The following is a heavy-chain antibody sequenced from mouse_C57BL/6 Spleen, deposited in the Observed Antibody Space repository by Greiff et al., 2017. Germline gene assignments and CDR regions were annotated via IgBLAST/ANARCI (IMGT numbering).Heavy chain of an antibody. Sequence: EVQRVESGGGLVKPGGSLKLSCAASGFTFSDYGMHWVRQAPEKGLEWVAYISSGSSTIYYADTVKGRFNISRDKAKNTLFLQMTSLRSEDTAMYYCAKDTTVVTEFDDWGQGTTLTVSS. J-gene: IGHJ2*01. CDR3: AKDTTVVTEFDD. CDR2: ISSGSSTI. D-gene: IGHD1-1*01. V-gene: IGHV5-17*01. CDR1: GFTFSDYG.